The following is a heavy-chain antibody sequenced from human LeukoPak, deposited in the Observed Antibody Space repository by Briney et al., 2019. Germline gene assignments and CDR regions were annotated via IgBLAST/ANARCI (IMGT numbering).Heavy chain of an antibody. CDR1: GSSFTSYW. Sequence: GESLRISCKGSGSSFTSYWISWVRQMPGKGLEWMGRIDPSDSYTNYSPSFQGHVTISADKSISTAYLQWSSLKASDTAMYYCATTTTTSYYYGSGSYLPTDYWGQGTLVTVSS. D-gene: IGHD3-10*01. V-gene: IGHV5-10-1*01. CDR3: ATTTTTSYYYGSGSYLPTDY. J-gene: IGHJ4*02. CDR2: IDPSDSYT.